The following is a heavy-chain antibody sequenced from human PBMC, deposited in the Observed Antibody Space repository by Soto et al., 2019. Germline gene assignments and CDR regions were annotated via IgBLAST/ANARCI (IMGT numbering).Heavy chain of an antibody. Sequence: AASVKVSCKASGYTFNSYGISWVRQAPGQGLEWMGWISAKNGNTNYAQKFQGRVTMTTDTSTRTAYMELRSLTSDDTAVYYCARAGVGYCSSTSCLLDYWGQATLFPVSS. CDR2: ISAKNGNT. D-gene: IGHD2-2*01. J-gene: IGHJ4*02. V-gene: IGHV1-18*01. CDR3: ARAGVGYCSSTSCLLDY. CDR1: GYTFNSYG.